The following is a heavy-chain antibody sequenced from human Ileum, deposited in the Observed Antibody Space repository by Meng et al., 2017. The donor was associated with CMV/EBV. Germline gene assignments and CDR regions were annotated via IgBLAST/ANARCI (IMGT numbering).Heavy chain of an antibody. J-gene: IGHJ4*02. D-gene: IGHD6-6*01. Sequence: ASVKVSCKSSGYTFSTYDITWVRQAPGQGLEWMGWSSTYNGNTNYAQKIQGRVTMTTDTSTSKAYMELRSLRSDDTAVYYCARGGLYSNSKFDYWGQGTLVTVSS. CDR3: ARGGLYSNSKFDY. CDR1: GYTFSTYD. V-gene: IGHV1-18*01. CDR2: SSTYNGNT.